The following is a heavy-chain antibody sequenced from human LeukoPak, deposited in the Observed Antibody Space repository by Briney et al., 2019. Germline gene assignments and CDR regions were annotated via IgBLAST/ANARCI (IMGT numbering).Heavy chain of an antibody. D-gene: IGHD3-22*01. CDR1: GDSISSGDYY. CDR2: IYYSGST. CDR3: ARNYYDSSGYPVEGAFDI. J-gene: IGHJ3*02. V-gene: IGHV4-31*03. Sequence: PSQTLSLTCTVSGDSISSGDYYWSWIRQHPGKGLEWIGYIYYSGSTYYNPSLKSRVTISVDTSKNQFSLKLSSVTAADTAVYYCARNYYDSSGYPVEGAFDIWGQGTMVTVSS.